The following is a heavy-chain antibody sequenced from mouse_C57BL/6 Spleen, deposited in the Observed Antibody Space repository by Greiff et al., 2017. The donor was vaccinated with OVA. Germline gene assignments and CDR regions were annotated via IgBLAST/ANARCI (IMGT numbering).Heavy chain of an antibody. CDR2: INPYNGGT. V-gene: IGHV1-19*01. CDR1: GYTFTDYY. J-gene: IGHJ1*03. CDR3: ARGGSSLLYWYFDV. D-gene: IGHD1-1*01. Sequence: EVQLQQSGPVLVKPGASVKMSCKASGYTFTDYYMNWVKQSHGKSLEWIGVINPYNGGTSYNQKFKGKATLTVDKSSSTAYMELNSLTSEDSAVYYCARGGSSLLYWYFDVWGTGTTVTVSS.